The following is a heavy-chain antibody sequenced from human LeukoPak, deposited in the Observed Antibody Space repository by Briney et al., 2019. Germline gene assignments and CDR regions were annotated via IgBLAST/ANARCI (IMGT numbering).Heavy chain of an antibody. CDR3: ARDQGGVGY. J-gene: IGHJ4*02. V-gene: IGHV3-48*01. CDR1: GFTFTTYW. Sequence: GGSLRLSCAASGFTFTTYWMSWVRQAPGKGLEWVSYISSFSGTINYADSVKGRFTISRDNAKNSLYLQMNSLRAEDTAVYYCARDQGGVGYWGQGTLVTVSS. CDR2: ISSFSGTI. D-gene: IGHD3-16*01.